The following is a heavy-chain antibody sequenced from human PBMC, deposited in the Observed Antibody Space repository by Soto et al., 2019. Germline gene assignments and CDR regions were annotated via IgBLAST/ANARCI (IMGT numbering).Heavy chain of an antibody. CDR1: GFTFSSYA. Sequence: GXSLGLSCAASGFTFSSYAIYWVVQAPGKGLEWVSTISNSGDTYYADSVEGRFTISRDNSKDTLYLQMNRMRAEDTAVYYCTKPKYRGVVVNVWGQGTTVTVSS. CDR2: ISNSGDT. J-gene: IGHJ6*02. CDR3: TKPKYRGVVVNV. D-gene: IGHD3-10*01. V-gene: IGHV3-23*01.